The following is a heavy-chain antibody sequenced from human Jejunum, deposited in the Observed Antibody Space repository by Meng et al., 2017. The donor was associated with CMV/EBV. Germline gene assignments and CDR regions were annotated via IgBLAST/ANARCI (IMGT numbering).Heavy chain of an antibody. Sequence: ASGFTFSVYGMSWVRQAPGKGLEWVSSIRGSGGGTFYADSVKGRFTSSRDNSKNTLYLQMNTLRVEDAATYYCAKALPGGWDAFDVWGHGTTVTVSS. D-gene: IGHD2-15*01. CDR1: GFTFSVYG. V-gene: IGHV3-23*01. J-gene: IGHJ3*01. CDR3: AKALPGGWDAFDV. CDR2: IRGSGGGT.